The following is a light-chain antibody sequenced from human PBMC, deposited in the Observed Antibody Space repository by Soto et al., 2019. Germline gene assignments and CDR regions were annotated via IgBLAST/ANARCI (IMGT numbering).Light chain of an antibody. CDR3: QQRSNWPWT. CDR1: QSVSGD. V-gene: IGKV3-11*01. J-gene: IGKJ1*01. Sequence: ETVMTQSPATLSVSPGERATLSCRASQSVSGDLAWYQQKPGQAPRLLIFDASNRATGTPARFSGSGSGTDFTLTISSLEPEDFAVYYCQQRSNWPWTFGQGTKVDIK. CDR2: DAS.